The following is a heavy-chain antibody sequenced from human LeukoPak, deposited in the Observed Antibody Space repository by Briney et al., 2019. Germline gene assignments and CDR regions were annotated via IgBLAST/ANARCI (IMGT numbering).Heavy chain of an antibody. CDR2: INHSGST. D-gene: IGHD6-19*01. Sequence: PSETLSLTCAVYGGSFSGYYWSWIRQPPGKGLEWIGEINHSGSTNYNPSLKSRVTISVDPSKNQFSLKLSSVTAADTAVYYCARGRVSGFDYWGQGTLVTVSS. V-gene: IGHV4-34*01. CDR3: ARGRVSGFDY. J-gene: IGHJ4*02. CDR1: GGSFSGYY.